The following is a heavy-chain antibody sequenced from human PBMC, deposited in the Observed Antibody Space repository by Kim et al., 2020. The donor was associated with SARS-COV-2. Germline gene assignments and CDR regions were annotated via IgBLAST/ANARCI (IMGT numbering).Heavy chain of an antibody. Sequence: SVKVSCKASGGTFSSNGISWVRQAPGLGLEWMGGIFPMFDTTNYAQKFQGRVTITADESTSTSYMDLSSLRSDDTGVYYCAREALTATPPAFDYWGQGTLVPVSS. CDR3: AREALTATPPAFDY. CDR2: IFPMFDTT. J-gene: IGHJ4*02. V-gene: IGHV1-69*13. CDR1: GGTFSSNG. D-gene: IGHD2-2*01.